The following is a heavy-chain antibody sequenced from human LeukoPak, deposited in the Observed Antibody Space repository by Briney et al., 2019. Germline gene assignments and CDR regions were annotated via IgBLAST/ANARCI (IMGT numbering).Heavy chain of an antibody. CDR1: GGSITSSTYY. D-gene: IGHD5-12*01. J-gene: IGHJ4*02. V-gene: IGHV4-39*01. CDR3: VRQNLLVATSNPTFDY. CDR2: IYYSGTT. Sequence: SETLSLTCTVSGGSITSSTYYWGRIRQPPGKGLGWIGCIYYSGTTYYNPSLKSRVTISVDTSKNQFSLKVSSVTAADTAVYYCVRQNLLVATSNPTFDYWGQGTLVTVSS.